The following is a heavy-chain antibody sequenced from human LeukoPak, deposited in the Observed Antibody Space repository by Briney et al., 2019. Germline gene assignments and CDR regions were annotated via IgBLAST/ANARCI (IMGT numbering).Heavy chain of an antibody. D-gene: IGHD3-22*01. V-gene: IGHV3-49*04. CDR1: GFNFRNYA. CDR3: TRDEAYYYDSSGSLAHFDC. J-gene: IGHJ4*02. CDR2: IRSKAYGGTT. Sequence: PGGSLRLSCAASGFNFRNYAMSWVRQAPGKGLEWVGFIRSKAYGGTTEYAASVKGRFTISRDDSKSIAYLQMNSLKTEDTAVYYCTRDEAYYYDSSGSLAHFDCWGQGTLVTVSS.